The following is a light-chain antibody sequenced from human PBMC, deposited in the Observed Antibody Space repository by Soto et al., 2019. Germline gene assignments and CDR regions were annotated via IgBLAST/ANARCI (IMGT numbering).Light chain of an antibody. CDR2: GAS. Sequence: EIVMTQSPATLSLSPGERATLSCRASQSVSSKLAWYHQKPGQAPRLLIYGASTRATGIPDRFSGSGSGTELTLTISSLQSEDFAVYYCQKYNKWPLTCGGGTKVDIK. V-gene: IGKV3-15*01. CDR1: QSVSSK. J-gene: IGKJ4*01. CDR3: QKYNKWPLT.